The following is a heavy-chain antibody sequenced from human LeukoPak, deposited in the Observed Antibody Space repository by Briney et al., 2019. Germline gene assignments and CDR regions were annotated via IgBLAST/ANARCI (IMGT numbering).Heavy chain of an antibody. J-gene: IGHJ4*02. CDR3: ARAYAGGIFDS. Sequence: GGSLRLSCVASGFTFSDYWMNWVRQAPGKGLEWVANIKEDGSENYYVDSVRGRFTISRDNAKNSLYLQMNSLRAEDTAMYYCARAYAGGIFDSWGQGTLVTVSS. CDR2: IKEDGSEN. V-gene: IGHV3-7*04. CDR1: GFTFSDYW. D-gene: IGHD3-16*01.